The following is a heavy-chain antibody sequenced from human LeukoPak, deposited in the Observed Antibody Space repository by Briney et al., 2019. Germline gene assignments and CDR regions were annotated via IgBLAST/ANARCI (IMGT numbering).Heavy chain of an antibody. CDR2: IKSKTEGGKA. CDR3: TTAERRYYSHDF. D-gene: IGHD3-10*01. V-gene: IGHV3-15*01. J-gene: IGHJ4*02. Sequence: GGSLRLSCTVSGLSFSTAWISWIRQAPGKVMGWVGRIKSKTEGGKANYAAPVEGRFTIPTDDSTHPVFLQMNSLETEDPAMYFCTTAERRYYSHDFWGQGTLVTVSS. CDR1: GLSFSTAW.